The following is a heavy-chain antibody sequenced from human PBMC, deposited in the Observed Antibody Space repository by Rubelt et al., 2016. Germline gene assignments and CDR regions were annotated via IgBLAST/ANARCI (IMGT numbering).Heavy chain of an antibody. J-gene: IGHJ4*02. CDR2: INPNSGAT. V-gene: IGHV1-2*02. Sequence: QVQLVQSGAEVKKPGASVKVSCKASGYTFTGYYMHWVRQAPGQGLEWMGWINPNSGATNYAQKFQGRVTMTRDTSSSTAYMELSRLRSDDTAVYYCARDVGGNSVLYYLDYWGQGTLVTVSS. CDR1: GYTFTGYY. CDR3: ARDVGGNSVLYYLDY. D-gene: IGHD4-23*01.